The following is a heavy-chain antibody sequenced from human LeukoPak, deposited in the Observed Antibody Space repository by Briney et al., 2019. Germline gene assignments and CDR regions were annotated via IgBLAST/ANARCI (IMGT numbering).Heavy chain of an antibody. CDR1: IGSISKYF. CDR2: IHYSGST. D-gene: IGHD2-2*01. V-gene: IGHV4-59*07. J-gene: IGHJ4*02. Sequence: SHTLSLTCTLSIGSISKYFWSCIPQPPRKGLEWIRYIHYSGSTKYNPSLKTRVTISVDTSKNQFSLRLSSVTAADTAVYYCARWERGSSENLDYWGQGTLVTVSS. CDR3: ARWERGSSENLDY.